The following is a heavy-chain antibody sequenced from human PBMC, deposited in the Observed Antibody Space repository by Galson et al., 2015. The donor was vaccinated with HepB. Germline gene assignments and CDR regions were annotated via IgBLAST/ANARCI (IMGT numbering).Heavy chain of an antibody. Sequence: SLRLSCAASGFTFSSYAMSWVRQAPGKGLEWVSAISGSGGSTYYADSVKGRFTISRDNSKNTLHLQMNSLRAEDTAVYYCTRAYSGYDFAYWGQGTLVTVSS. CDR1: GFTFSSYA. V-gene: IGHV3-23*01. D-gene: IGHD5-12*01. CDR2: ISGSGGST. J-gene: IGHJ4*02. CDR3: TRAYSGYDFAY.